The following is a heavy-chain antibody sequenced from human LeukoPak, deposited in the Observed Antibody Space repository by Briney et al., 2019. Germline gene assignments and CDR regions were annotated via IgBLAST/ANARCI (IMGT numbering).Heavy chain of an antibody. Sequence: PGRSLRLSCAASGFTFSSYWMHWVRQAPGKGLVWVSRITNDGSSTAYADSVQGRFTISRDNAKNTLYLQMNDLRAEDTAVYYCVRRYILTGYYVFDYWGQGTLVTVSS. CDR3: VRRYILTGYYVFDY. J-gene: IGHJ4*02. CDR1: GFTFSSYW. V-gene: IGHV3-74*01. D-gene: IGHD3-9*01. CDR2: ITNDGSST.